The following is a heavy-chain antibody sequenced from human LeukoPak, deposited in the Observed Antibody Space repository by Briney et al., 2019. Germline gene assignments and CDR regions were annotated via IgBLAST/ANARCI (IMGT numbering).Heavy chain of an antibody. CDR1: GFTFSSYG. D-gene: IGHD7-27*01. CDR3: ARDADWGRYDC. Sequence: GETLRLSCAASGFTFSSYGMNWVRQAPGKGLEWVSGIGGSGGTTTYYADSVKGRFTISRDNSKNTLYLQMNSLRADDTAVFYCARDADWGRYDCWGQGTLVTVSS. J-gene: IGHJ4*02. V-gene: IGHV3-23*01. CDR2: IGGSGGTTT.